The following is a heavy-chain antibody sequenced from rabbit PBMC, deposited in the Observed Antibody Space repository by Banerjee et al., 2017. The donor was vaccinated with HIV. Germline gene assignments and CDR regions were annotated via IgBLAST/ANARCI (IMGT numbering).Heavy chain of an antibody. CDR3: ARDLAGVIGWNFNL. D-gene: IGHD4-1*01. CDR1: GFSFSNKYV. CDR2: IYAGSSGST. J-gene: IGHJ4*01. Sequence: QSLEESGGDLVKPGASLTLTCTASGFSFSNKYVMCWVRQAPGKGLEWIACIYAGSSGSTYYASWVNGRFTIARTSSTTVTLQMTSLTAADTATYFCARDLAGVIGWNFNLWGQGTLVTVS. V-gene: IGHV1S40*01.